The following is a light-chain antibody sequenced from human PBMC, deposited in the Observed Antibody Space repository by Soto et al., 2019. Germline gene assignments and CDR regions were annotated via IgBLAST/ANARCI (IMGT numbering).Light chain of an antibody. Sequence: DIVMTQSPDSLAVSLGERATVNCKSSQSVLSSSDNKNYLAWYQQKLGQSPKLLIYWASTRESGVPDRFSGRGSGTDFTLTISSLQAEDVAVYYCQQYYSAPYTFGQGTKLGIK. CDR3: QQYYSAPYT. CDR2: WAS. CDR1: QSVLSSSDNKNY. J-gene: IGKJ2*01. V-gene: IGKV4-1*01.